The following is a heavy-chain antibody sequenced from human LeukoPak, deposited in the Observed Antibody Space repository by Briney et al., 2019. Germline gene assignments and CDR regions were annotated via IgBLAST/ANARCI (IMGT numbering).Heavy chain of an antibody. Sequence: GGSLRLSCAASGFTFSSYEMNWVRQAPGKGLEWVSYISSSGSTIYYAGSVKGRFTISRDNAKNSLYLQMNSLRAEDTAVYYCARDRDGYNCVFDYWGQGTLVTVSS. CDR2: ISSSGSTI. J-gene: IGHJ4*02. CDR1: GFTFSSYE. CDR3: ARDRDGYNCVFDY. D-gene: IGHD5-24*01. V-gene: IGHV3-48*03.